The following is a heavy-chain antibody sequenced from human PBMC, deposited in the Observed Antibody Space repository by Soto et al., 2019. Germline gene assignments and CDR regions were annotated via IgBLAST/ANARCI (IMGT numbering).Heavy chain of an antibody. D-gene: IGHD2-2*01. J-gene: IGHJ4*02. CDR3: AKVPCSTTSCHFDS. CDR1: GFTFSNYA. V-gene: IGHV3-23*01. CDR2: ISASGGVT. Sequence: EVPLLESGGGLVQPGESLRLSCVGSGFTFSNYAILWVRQAPGKGLEWVSGISASGGVTNHAASVKGRFTISRDNAKNTLYLHMNSVGADDTAVYYCAKVPCSTTSCHFDSWGQGTLVTVSS.